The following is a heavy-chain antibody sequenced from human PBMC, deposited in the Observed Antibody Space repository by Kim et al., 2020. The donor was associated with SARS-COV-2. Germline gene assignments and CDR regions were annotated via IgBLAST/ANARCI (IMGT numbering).Heavy chain of an antibody. J-gene: IGHJ3*02. CDR3: ARALGVTDAFDI. V-gene: IGHV4-30-2*04. D-gene: IGHD3-16*01. Sequence: YYNPSLKSRVTISVDTSKNQFSLKLSSVTAADTAVYYCARALGVTDAFDIWGQGTMVTVSS.